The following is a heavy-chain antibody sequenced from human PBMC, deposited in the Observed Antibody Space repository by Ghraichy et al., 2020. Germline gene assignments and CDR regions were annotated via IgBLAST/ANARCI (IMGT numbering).Heavy chain of an antibody. J-gene: IGHJ5*02. D-gene: IGHD6-19*01. CDR2: INHSGST. V-gene: IGHV4-34*01. CDR1: GGSFSGYY. Sequence: SETLSLTCAVYGGSFSGYYWSWIRQPPGKGLEWIGEINHSGSTNYNPSLKSRVTISVDTSKNQFSLKLSSVTAADTAVYYCARVGIAVAGTTHYNWFDPWGQGTLVTVSS. CDR3: ARVGIAVAGTTHYNWFDP.